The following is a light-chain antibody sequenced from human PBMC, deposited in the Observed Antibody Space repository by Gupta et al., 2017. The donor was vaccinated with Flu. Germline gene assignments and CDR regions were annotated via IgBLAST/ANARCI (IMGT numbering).Light chain of an antibody. CDR1: SSDVGSYNY. CDR2: AVS. CDR3: SSYGGSDNLWV. J-gene: IGLJ3*02. Sequence: VTISCTGTSSDVGSYNYVSWYQHHPGKVPKLIIYAVSERPSGVPARFSGSKSGTTASLTVSVLQAEDEADYFCSSYGGSDNLWVFGGGTKLTVL. V-gene: IGLV2-8*01.